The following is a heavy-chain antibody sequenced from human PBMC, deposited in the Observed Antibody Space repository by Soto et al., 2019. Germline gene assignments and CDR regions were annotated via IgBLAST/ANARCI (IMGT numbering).Heavy chain of an antibody. D-gene: IGHD1-26*01. CDR1: GGTFSSYA. CDR2: IIPIFGTA. J-gene: IGHJ4*02. CDR3: AREGSGSYEKTKNFDY. V-gene: IGHV1-69*14. Sequence: QVQLVQSGAEVKKPGSSVKVSCKASGGTFSSYAISWVRQAPGQGLEWMGGIIPIFGTANYAQKFQGRVTITXXRXTXXAYMELSSLRYEDTAVYYCAREGSGSYEKTKNFDYWGQGTLVTVSS.